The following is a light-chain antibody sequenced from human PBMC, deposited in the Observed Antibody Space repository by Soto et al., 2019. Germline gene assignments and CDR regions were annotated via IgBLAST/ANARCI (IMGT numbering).Light chain of an antibody. V-gene: IGLV6-57*03. CDR3: ESYDSNTGV. CDR2: DDN. CDR1: SGSIASNY. Sequence: NFMLTRPHSVSESPGKTVTMSCTRSSGSIASNYVQWFQLRPGSAPTTVIYDDNQRPSGVPDRFSGSIDRSSNSAFLTISGLKTEDEADYFCESYDSNTGVFGGGTKLTVL. J-gene: IGLJ3*02.